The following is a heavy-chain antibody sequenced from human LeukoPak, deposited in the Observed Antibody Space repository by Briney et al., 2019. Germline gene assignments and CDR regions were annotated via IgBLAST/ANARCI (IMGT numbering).Heavy chain of an antibody. Sequence: GASVKVSCKASGYTFTGYYMHWVRQAPGQGLEWMGWINPNSGGTNYAQKFQGRVTMTRDTSISTAYMELSRLRSDDTAVYYCARDTEGYSYGYGYYYYYMDVWGKGTTVTISS. J-gene: IGHJ6*03. CDR2: INPNSGGT. CDR3: ARDTEGYSYGYGYYYYYMDV. D-gene: IGHD5-18*01. CDR1: GYTFTGYY. V-gene: IGHV1-2*02.